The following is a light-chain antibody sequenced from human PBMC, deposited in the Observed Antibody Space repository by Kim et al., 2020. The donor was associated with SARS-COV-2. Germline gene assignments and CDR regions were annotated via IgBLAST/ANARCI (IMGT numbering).Light chain of an antibody. Sequence: DIQMTQSPSTLSASVGDRVTISCRASQSISSWLAWYQPKPGKAPNLLIYESSSLESGVPSRFSGSGSGTEFTLTISSLQPDDFATYYCQQYNSYPLTFGGGTKVDIK. CDR3: QQYNSYPLT. V-gene: IGKV1-5*03. J-gene: IGKJ4*01. CDR1: QSISSW. CDR2: ESS.